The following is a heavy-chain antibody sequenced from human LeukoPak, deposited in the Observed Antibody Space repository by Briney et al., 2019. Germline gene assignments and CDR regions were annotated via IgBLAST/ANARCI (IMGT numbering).Heavy chain of an antibody. CDR3: AKDYGYGSGSYYPDY. Sequence: GGSLRLSCVASRFDFYKYGVHWVRQAPGKGLEWLAVISSDERNKYYADSVKGRFTISRDNSKNTLYLQMNSLRAEDTAVYYCAKDYGYGSGSYYPDYWGQGTLVTVSS. CDR1: RFDFYKYG. V-gene: IGHV3-30*18. D-gene: IGHD3-10*01. J-gene: IGHJ4*02. CDR2: ISSDERNK.